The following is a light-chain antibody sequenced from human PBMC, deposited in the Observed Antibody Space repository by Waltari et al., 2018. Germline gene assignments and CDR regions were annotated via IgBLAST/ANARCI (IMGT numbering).Light chain of an antibody. CDR1: QSVLYSSNNKNY. J-gene: IGKJ1*01. CDR2: WAS. V-gene: IGKV4-1*01. CDR3: QQYYSTPPA. Sequence: DIVMTQSPDSLAVSLGERATINCKSSQSVLYSSNNKNYLAWYQQKPGQPPKLLIYWASTRESGVTDRFSGSGSGTDFTLTISSLQAEDVAVYYCQQYYSTPPAFGQGTKVEIK.